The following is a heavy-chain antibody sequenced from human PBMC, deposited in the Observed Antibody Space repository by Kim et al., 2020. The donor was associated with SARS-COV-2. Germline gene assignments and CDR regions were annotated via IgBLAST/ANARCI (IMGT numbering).Heavy chain of an antibody. CDR2: IWFDGTNK. CDR3: ARGAPRSWTFDY. D-gene: IGHD6-6*01. CDR1: GFTFSTYG. J-gene: IGHJ4*02. V-gene: IGHV3-33*01. Sequence: GGSLRLSCAASGFTFSTYGMHWVRQAPGKGLEWVAVIWFDGTNKYYGDSVQGRFTISRDNSKNTLYLQMNSLRAEATAVYYCARGAPRSWTFDYWGQGTLVTVSS.